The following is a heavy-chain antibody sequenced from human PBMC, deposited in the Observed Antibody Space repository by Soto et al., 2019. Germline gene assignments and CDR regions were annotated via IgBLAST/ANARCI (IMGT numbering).Heavy chain of an antibody. CDR2: INAGNGNT. Sequence: ASVTVSRKASGYTFTSYAMHWVRPAPGQKFEWMGWINAGNGNTKYSQKFQGRVTITRDTSASTAYMELSRLRSEDTAVYYCARMPDRVGYSSSWYFDYWGQGTLVTVSS. CDR3: ARMPDRVGYSSSWYFDY. J-gene: IGHJ4*02. D-gene: IGHD6-13*01. V-gene: IGHV1-3*01. CDR1: GYTFTSYA.